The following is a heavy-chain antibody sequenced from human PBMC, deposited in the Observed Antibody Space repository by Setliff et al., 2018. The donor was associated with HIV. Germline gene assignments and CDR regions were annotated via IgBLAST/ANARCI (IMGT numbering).Heavy chain of an antibody. V-gene: IGHV1-8*02. Sequence: ASVKVSCKASGYTFTNYAINWVRQATGQGLEWMGWMNPNSGNTGYAQKFQGRVTMTRNTSINTAYMELNSLRSEDTAMYYCARGSRGYSAYDVGRFVSWGQGTLVTVSS. CDR3: ARGSRGYSAYDVGRFVS. D-gene: IGHD5-12*01. J-gene: IGHJ4*02. CDR1: GYTFTNYA. CDR2: MNPNSGNT.